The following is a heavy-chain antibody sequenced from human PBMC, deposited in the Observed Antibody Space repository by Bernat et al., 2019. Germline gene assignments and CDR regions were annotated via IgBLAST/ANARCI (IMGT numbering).Heavy chain of an antibody. CDR1: GFTFTNYW. D-gene: IGHD2-15*01. V-gene: IGHV3-7*03. CDR2: IKLDASEK. J-gene: IGHJ4*02. CDR3: ARGGSHYFGY. Sequence: EVQLVESGGGLVQPGESLRLSCAASGFTFTNYWMSWVRQAPGKGLEWVASIKLDASEKYYVDSVKGRFTISRDNAKNSLFLQMNSLRAEDTALYYCARGGSHYFGYWGQGSLVTVSS.